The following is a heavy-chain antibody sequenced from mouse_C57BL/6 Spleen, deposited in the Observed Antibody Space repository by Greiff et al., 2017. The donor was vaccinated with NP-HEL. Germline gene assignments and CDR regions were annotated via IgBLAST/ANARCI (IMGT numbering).Heavy chain of an antibody. J-gene: IGHJ2*01. D-gene: IGHD2-3*01. CDR3: ARSPVYDGYPYYFDY. V-gene: IGHV5-12*01. CDR1: GFTFSDYY. Sequence: EVQWVESGGGLVQPGGSLKLSCAASGFTFSDYYMYWVRQTPEKRLEWVAYISNGGGSTYYPDTVKGRFTISRDNAKNTLYLQMSRLKSEDTAMYYCARSPVYDGYPYYFDYWGQGTTLTVSS. CDR2: ISNGGGST.